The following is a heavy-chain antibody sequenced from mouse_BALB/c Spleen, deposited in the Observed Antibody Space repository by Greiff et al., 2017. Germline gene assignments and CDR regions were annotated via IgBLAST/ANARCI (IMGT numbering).Heavy chain of an antibody. V-gene: IGHV1-69*02. D-gene: IGHD2-10*02. CDR2: IDPSDSYT. Sequence: QVQLKQPGAELVKPGASVKLSCKASGYTFTSYWMHWVKQRPGQGLEWIGEIDPSDSYTNYNQKFKGKATLTVDKSSSTAYMQLSSLTSEDSAVYYCARSGYGNYGWYFDVWGAGTTVTVSS. J-gene: IGHJ1*01. CDR3: ARSGYGNYGWYFDV. CDR1: GYTFTSYW.